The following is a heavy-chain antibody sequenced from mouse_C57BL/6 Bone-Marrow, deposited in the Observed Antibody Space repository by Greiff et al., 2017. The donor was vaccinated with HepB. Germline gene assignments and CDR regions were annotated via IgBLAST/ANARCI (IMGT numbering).Heavy chain of an antibody. CDR2: ISDGGSYT. CDR3: AREDYYGSSYDYYAMDY. J-gene: IGHJ4*01. CDR1: GFTFSSYA. D-gene: IGHD1-1*01. Sequence: EVKVEESGGGLVKPGGSLKLSCAASGFTFSSYAMSWVRQTPEKRLEWVATISDGGSYTYYPDNVKGRFTISRDNAKNNLYLQMSHLKSEDTAMYYCAREDYYGSSYDYYAMDYWGQGTSVTVSS. V-gene: IGHV5-4*01.